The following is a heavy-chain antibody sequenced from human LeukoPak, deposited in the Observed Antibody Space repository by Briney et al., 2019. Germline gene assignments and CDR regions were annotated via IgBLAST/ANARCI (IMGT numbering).Heavy chain of an antibody. CDR1: GFTFGDYA. CDR3: TSRDYDILTGYYTVDY. Sequence: GGSLRLSCTASGFTFGDYAMSWVRQAPGKGLEWVGFIRSKAYGGSTEYAASVKGRFTISRDDSKSIAYLQMNSLKTEDTAVYYCTSRDYDILTGYYTVDYWGQGTLVTVSS. D-gene: IGHD3-9*01. V-gene: IGHV3-49*04. CDR2: IRSKAYGGST. J-gene: IGHJ4*02.